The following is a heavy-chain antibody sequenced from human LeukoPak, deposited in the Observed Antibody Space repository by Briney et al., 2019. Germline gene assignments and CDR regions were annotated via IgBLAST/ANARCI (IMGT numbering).Heavy chain of an antibody. J-gene: IGHJ4*02. CDR3: ARDPAGAGIYYDY. CDR2: ISSGGGTI. D-gene: IGHD6-19*01. CDR1: GFTFSTYS. V-gene: IGHV3-48*01. Sequence: GGSLRLSCTASGFTFSTYSMNWVRQAPGKGLEWVSYISSGGGTIYDADSVKGRFTISRGNAKNSLYLQMDSLRAEDTAVYYCARDPAGAGIYYDYWGQGTLVTVSS.